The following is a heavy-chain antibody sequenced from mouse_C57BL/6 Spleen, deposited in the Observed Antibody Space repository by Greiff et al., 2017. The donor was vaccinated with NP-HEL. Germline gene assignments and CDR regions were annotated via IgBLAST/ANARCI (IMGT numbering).Heavy chain of an antibody. CDR1: GYSITSGYY. CDR2: ISYDGSN. Sequence: ESGPGLVKPSQSLSLTCSVTGYSITSGYYWNWIRQFPGNKLEWMGYISYDGSNNYNPSLKNRISITRDTSKNQFFLKLNSVTTEDTATYYCANGSFDYWGQGTTLTVSS. CDR3: ANGSFDY. J-gene: IGHJ2*01. V-gene: IGHV3-6*01. D-gene: IGHD2-2*01.